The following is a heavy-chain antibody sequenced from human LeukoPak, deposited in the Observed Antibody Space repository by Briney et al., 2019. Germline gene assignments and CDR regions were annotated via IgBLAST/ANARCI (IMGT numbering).Heavy chain of an antibody. CDR3: ARGGIGYCSSTSCFAFDY. J-gene: IGHJ4*02. CDR1: GYTFTSYG. Sequence: ASVKVSCKASGYTFTSYGISWVRQAPGQGLEWMGWISAYNGNTNYAQKLQGRVTMTADTSTSTAYMELRSLRSDDTAVYYCARGGIGYCSSTSCFAFDYWGQGTLVTVSS. CDR2: ISAYNGNT. D-gene: IGHD2-2*01. V-gene: IGHV1-18*01.